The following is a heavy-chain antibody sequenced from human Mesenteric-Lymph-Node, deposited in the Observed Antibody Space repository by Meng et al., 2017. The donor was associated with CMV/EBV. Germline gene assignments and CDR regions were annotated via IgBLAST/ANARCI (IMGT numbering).Heavy chain of an antibody. CDR2: INPDGSEK. CDR3: ATDTAMVRGY. J-gene: IGHJ4*02. CDR1: GFTFSNYA. V-gene: IGHV3-7*04. D-gene: IGHD3-10*01. Sequence: GESLKISCAASGFTFSNYAMTWVRQAPGKGPEWVANINPDGSEKYYLDSVKGRFTIFRDNAKNSLYLQVNSLRAEDTAVYYCATDTAMVRGYWGQGTLVTVSS.